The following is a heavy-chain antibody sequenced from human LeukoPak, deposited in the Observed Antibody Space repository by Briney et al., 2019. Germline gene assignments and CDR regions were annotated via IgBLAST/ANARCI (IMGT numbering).Heavy chain of an antibody. D-gene: IGHD3-10*01. V-gene: IGHV3-30*02. CDR2: IRYDGSNK. Sequence: GGSLRLSCAASGFTFSSYGMHWVRQAPGKGLERVAFIRYDGSNKYYADSVKGRFTISRDNSKNTLYLQMNSLRAEDTAVYYCAKLATYYYGSGSYIARDWGQGTLVTVSS. CDR1: GFTFSSYG. CDR3: AKLATYYYGSGSYIARD. J-gene: IGHJ4*02.